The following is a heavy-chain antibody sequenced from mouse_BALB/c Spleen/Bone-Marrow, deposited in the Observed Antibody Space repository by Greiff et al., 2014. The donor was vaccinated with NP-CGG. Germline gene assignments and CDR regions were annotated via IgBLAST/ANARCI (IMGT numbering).Heavy chain of an antibody. J-gene: IGHJ2*01. CDR2: IHPNSGNI. CDR3: PRSGFDY. D-gene: IGHD3-2*02. V-gene: IGHV1S130*01. Sequence: VQLQQSGSVLVRPGASVKLSCKASGYTFTSSWMHWAKQRPGQGLEWTGEIHPNSGNINYNEKFKGKATLTVDTSSSTAYVELSSLTSEDSAVYYFPRSGFDYWGQGTTLTVSS. CDR1: GYTFTSSW.